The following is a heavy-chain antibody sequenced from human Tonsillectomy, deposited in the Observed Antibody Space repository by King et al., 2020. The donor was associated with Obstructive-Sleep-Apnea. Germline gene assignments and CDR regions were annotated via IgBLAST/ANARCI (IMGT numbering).Heavy chain of an antibody. CDR1: GFTFSDHS. CDR2: ISISGGTI. Sequence: VQLVESGGGFVRPGGSLKLSCAASGFTFSDHSMSWFRQAPGMGLEWVSHISISGGTIYYADSVKGRFSISRDNAKNSLYLQMNTLRAEDTAVYYCARRDGDYWGQGTLVTVPA. J-gene: IGHJ4*02. V-gene: IGHV3-11*01. D-gene: IGHD5-24*01. CDR3: ARRDGDY.